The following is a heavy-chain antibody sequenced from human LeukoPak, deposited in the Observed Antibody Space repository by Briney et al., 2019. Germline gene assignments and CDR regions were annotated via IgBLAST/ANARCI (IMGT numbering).Heavy chain of an antibody. V-gene: IGHV3-74*01. CDR2: IKSDGKT. CDR1: GFPFSRYW. CDR3: ARAPSEVGGYYPEYFRH. Sequence: GGPLRLSCEGSGFPFSRYWMHWLRQAPGKGLVWVSRIKSDGKTNYADSVKGRFTISRDNAKNTVSLQMDSLRAEDTGVYYCARAPSEVGGYYPEYFRHWGQGTLVTVSS. D-gene: IGHD3-22*01. J-gene: IGHJ1*01.